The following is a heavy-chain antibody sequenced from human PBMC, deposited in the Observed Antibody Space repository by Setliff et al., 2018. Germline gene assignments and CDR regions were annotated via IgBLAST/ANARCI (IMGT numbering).Heavy chain of an antibody. Sequence: PGGSLRLSCAASGFTFSTYALSWVRQAPGKGLEWVSCISGSGDNTHYADSVKGRFTISRDNSKNTLYLQMNSLRPEDTAIYYCATSTIITYYFDSWGQGTLVTVSS. J-gene: IGHJ4*02. D-gene: IGHD3-22*01. V-gene: IGHV3-23*01. CDR2: ISGSGDNT. CDR1: GFTFSTYA. CDR3: ATSTIITYYFDS.